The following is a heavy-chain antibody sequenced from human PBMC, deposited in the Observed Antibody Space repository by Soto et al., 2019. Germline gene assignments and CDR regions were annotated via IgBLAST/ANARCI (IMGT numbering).Heavy chain of an antibody. V-gene: IGHV1-69*08. CDR3: ARERYYGSGSIFDY. D-gene: IGHD3-10*01. Sequence: QVQLVQSGAEVKKPGSSVKVSCKASGGTFSSYTISWVRQAPGQGLEWMGRIIPILGIANYAQKFQGRVTMTADKSPSTAYMELSSLISEDTAVYYCARERYYGSGSIFDYWGQGTLVTVSS. J-gene: IGHJ4*02. CDR2: IIPILGIA. CDR1: GGTFSSYT.